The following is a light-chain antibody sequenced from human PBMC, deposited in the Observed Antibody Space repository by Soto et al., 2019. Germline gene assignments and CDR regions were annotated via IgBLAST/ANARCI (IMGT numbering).Light chain of an antibody. CDR1: SSNIENHY. CDR2: RND. CDR3: AIWDDTLSGL. V-gene: IGLV1-47*01. Sequence: QSVLTQPPSASGTPGQRVTISCSGSSSNIENHYMYWYQQVPGTAPKLLIYRNDQRPSGVPDRFSASRSGTSASLSISGLRSEDEADYYCAIWDDTLSGLFGGGTKVTVL. J-gene: IGLJ2*01.